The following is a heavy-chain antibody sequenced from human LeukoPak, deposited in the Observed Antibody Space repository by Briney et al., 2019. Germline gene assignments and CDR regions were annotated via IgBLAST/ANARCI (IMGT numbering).Heavy chain of an antibody. CDR3: AKDMAPEGEDAFDI. J-gene: IGHJ3*02. CDR2: ISYDGSNK. Sequence: PGRSLRLSCAASGFTFSSYGMHWVRQAPGKGLEWVAVISYDGSNKYYADSVKGRFTISRDNSKNTLYLQMNSLRAEDTAVYYCAKDMAPEGEDAFDIWGQGTMVTVSS. CDR1: GFTFSSYG. V-gene: IGHV3-30*18. D-gene: IGHD1-14*01.